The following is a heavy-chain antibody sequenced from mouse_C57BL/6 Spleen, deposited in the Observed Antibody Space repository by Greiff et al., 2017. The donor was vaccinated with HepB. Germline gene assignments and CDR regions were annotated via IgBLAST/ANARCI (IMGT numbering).Heavy chain of an antibody. V-gene: IGHV1-5*01. CDR2: IYPGNSDT. D-gene: IGHD3-2*02. Sequence: EVQLQQSGTVLARPGASVKMSCKTSGYTFTSYWMHWVKQRPGQGLEWIGAIYPGNSDTSYNQKFKGKAKLTAVTSASTAYMELSSLTNEDSAVYYCTRNQAGQAWFAYWGQGTLVTVSA. CDR3: TRNQAGQAWFAY. CDR1: GYTFTSYW. J-gene: IGHJ3*01.